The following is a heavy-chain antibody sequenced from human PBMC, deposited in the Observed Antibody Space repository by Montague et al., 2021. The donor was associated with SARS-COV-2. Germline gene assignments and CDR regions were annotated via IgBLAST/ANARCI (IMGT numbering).Heavy chain of an antibody. D-gene: IGHD3-10*01. J-gene: IGHJ4*02. CDR3: ARGIRNTMVRGVTIDY. V-gene: IGHV3-21*01. CDR1: GFTFSSYS. Sequence: SLRLSCAASGFTFSSYSMNWVRQAPGRGLEWVSSISSSSYIYYADSVKGRFTISRDNAKNSLYLQMNSLRAEDTAVYYCARGIRNTMVRGVTIDYWGQGTLVTVSS. CDR2: ISSSSYI.